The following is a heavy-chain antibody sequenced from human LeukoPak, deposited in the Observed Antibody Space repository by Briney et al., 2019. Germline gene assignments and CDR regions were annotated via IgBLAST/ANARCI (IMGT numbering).Heavy chain of an antibody. Sequence: SETLSLTCTVSGGSISSYYWSWIRQPPGKGLEWIGYIYYGGSTNYNPSLKSRVTISVDTSKNQFSLKLSSVTAADTAVYYCARDARLDYDFWSGYDYWGQGTLVTVSS. D-gene: IGHD3-3*01. J-gene: IGHJ4*02. CDR2: IYYGGST. CDR3: ARDARLDYDFWSGYDY. V-gene: IGHV4-59*01. CDR1: GGSISSYY.